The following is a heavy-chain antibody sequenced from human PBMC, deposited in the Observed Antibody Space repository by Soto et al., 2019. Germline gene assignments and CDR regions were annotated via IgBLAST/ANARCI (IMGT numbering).Heavy chain of an antibody. CDR1: GGTFSSYA. V-gene: IGHV1-69*12. J-gene: IGHJ6*02. D-gene: IGHD2-15*01. CDR3: ARDGGCSGGSCYHPPNMGYYGMDV. CDR2: IIPIFGTA. Sequence: QVQLVQSGAEVKKPGSSVKVSCKASGGTFSSYAISWVRQAPGQGLEWMGGIIPIFGTANYAQKFQGRVTITADESTSTAYMELSSLRSEDTAVYYCARDGGCSGGSCYHPPNMGYYGMDVWGQGTTVTVSS.